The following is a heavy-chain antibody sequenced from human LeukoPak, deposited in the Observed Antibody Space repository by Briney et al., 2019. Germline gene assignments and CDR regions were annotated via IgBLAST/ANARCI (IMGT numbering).Heavy chain of an antibody. V-gene: IGHV4-34*01. J-gene: IGHJ2*01. Sequence: SETLSLTCAVYGRSFSGYYWGWIRQPPGKGLEWIGEINHSGSTNYNPSLKSRVTISVDTSKNQFSLKLSSVTAADTAVYYCARGRGIAARRPPNYWYFDLWGRGTLVTVSS. CDR2: INHSGST. CDR3: ARGRGIAARRPPNYWYFDL. CDR1: GRSFSGYY. D-gene: IGHD6-6*01.